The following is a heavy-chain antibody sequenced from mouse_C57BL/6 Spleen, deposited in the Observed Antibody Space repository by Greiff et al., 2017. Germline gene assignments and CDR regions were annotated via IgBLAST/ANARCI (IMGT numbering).Heavy chain of an antibody. CDR1: GYSITSGYD. J-gene: IGHJ3*01. CDR2: ISYSGST. CDR3: ARAARLGAWFAY. V-gene: IGHV3-1*01. D-gene: IGHD4-1*01. Sequence: ESGPGMVKPSQSLSLTCTVTGYSITSGYDWHWIRHFPGNKLEWMGYISYSGSTNYNPSLKSRISITHDTSKNHFFLKLNSVTTEDTATYYCARAARLGAWFAYWGQGTLVTVSA.